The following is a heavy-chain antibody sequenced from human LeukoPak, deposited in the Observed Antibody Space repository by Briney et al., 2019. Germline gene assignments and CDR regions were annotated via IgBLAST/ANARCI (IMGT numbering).Heavy chain of an antibody. V-gene: IGHV3-48*03. CDR3: ARENHYSSSWADY. CDR2: ISSSGSTI. J-gene: IGHJ4*02. CDR1: GFTFSSYE. D-gene: IGHD6-13*01. Sequence: GGSLRLSCAASGFTFSSYEMNWVRQAPGKGLEWVSYISSSGSTIYYADSVKGRFTISRDNAKNSLYLQMNSLRAEDTAVYYCARENHYSSSWADYWGQGTLVTVSS.